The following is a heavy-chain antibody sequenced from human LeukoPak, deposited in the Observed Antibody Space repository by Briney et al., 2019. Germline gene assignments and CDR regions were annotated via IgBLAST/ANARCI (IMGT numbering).Heavy chain of an antibody. Sequence: SETLSLTCAVYGGSFSGYYWSWIRQPPGKGLEWIGEINHSGGTNYNPSLKSRVTISVDTSKNQISLKLSSVTAADTAVYYCARSTFAGYSSGGWFDPWGQGTLVTVSS. CDR1: GGSFSGYY. CDR2: INHSGGT. V-gene: IGHV4-34*01. J-gene: IGHJ5*02. D-gene: IGHD6-19*01. CDR3: ARSTFAGYSSGGWFDP.